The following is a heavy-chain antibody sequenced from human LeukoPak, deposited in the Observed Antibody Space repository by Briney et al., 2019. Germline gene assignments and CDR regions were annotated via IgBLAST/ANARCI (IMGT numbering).Heavy chain of an antibody. CDR2: IYYSGST. J-gene: IGHJ4*02. Sequence: SETLSLTCTVSGGSISSGGYFWSWIRQHPGKGLEWIGYIYYSGSTYYNPSLKSRVTISVDTSKNQFSLKLSSVTAADTAVYYCARVSVWGDGYRDWGQGTLVTVSS. CDR1: GGSISSGGYF. D-gene: IGHD5-24*01. CDR3: ARVSVWGDGYRD. V-gene: IGHV4-31*03.